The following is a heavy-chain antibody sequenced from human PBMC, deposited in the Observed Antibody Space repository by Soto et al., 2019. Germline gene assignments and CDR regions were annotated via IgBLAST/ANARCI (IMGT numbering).Heavy chain of an antibody. V-gene: IGHV3-48*02. D-gene: IGHD3-3*01. CDR3: ARDRFLEWLSSPYYYYGMDV. CDR2: ISSSSTI. CDR1: GFTFSSYS. Sequence: GGSLRLSCAASGFTFSSYSMNWVRQAPGKGLEWVSYISSSSTIYYADSVKGRFTISRDNAKNSLYLQMNSLRDGDTAVYYCARDRFLEWLSSPYYYYGMDVWGQGTTVTVSS. J-gene: IGHJ6*02.